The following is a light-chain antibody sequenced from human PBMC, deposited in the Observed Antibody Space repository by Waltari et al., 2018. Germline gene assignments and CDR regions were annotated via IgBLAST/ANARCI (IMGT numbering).Light chain of an antibody. Sequence: EIVLTQSPDTLSLSPGERATLSCRASQSVSMALAWYHQKPGQAPRLLIYGASNRATGIPDRFSGSGSGTDFSLIISRLEPEDFAVYYCQHYVSLPVTFGQGTKVEIK. CDR1: QSVSMA. V-gene: IGKV3-20*01. CDR2: GAS. J-gene: IGKJ1*01. CDR3: QHYVSLPVT.